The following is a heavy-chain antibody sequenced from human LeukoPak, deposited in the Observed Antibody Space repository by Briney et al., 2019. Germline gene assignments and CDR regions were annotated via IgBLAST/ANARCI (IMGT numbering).Heavy chain of an antibody. CDR1: GFTFSSYG. CDR3: ASDEGSSENWNYAQY. V-gene: IGHV3-48*03. D-gene: IGHD1-7*01. J-gene: IGHJ4*02. CDR2: ISSSGSTI. Sequence: GGSLRLSCAASGFTFSSYGMNWVRQAPGKGLEWVSYISSSGSTIYYADSVKGRFTISRDNAKNSLYLQMNSLRAEDTAVYYCASDEGSSENWNYAQYWGQGTLVTVSS.